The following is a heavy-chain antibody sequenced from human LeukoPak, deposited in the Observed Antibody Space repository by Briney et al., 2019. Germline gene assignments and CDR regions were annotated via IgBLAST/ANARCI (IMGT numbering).Heavy chain of an antibody. J-gene: IGHJ6*03. CDR2: MNPSGST. CDR3: ARGRQDVTMIVVVMTAVSYYLDV. Sequence: PSETLSLTCAVYGGSFSGYYWTWIRQTPGMGLEWIGEMNPSGSTNYNPSLKSRVTISVDTSKNQFSLKLSSVTAADTAVYYCARGRQDVTMIVVVMTAVSYYLDVWAKGPRSPSP. CDR1: GGSFSGYY. D-gene: IGHD3-22*01. V-gene: IGHV4-34*01.